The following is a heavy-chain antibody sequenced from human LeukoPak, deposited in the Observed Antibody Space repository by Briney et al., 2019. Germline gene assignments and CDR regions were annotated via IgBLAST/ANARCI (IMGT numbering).Heavy chain of an antibody. Sequence: SETLSLTCTVSGGSISSYYWSWIRQPPGKGLEWIGYIYYSGSTNYNPSLKSRVTISVDTSKSQFSLKLSSVTAADTAVYYCARHVGDSNWFDPWGQGTLVTVSS. CDR2: IYYSGST. V-gene: IGHV4-59*08. CDR3: ARHVGDSNWFDP. J-gene: IGHJ5*02. CDR1: GGSISSYY. D-gene: IGHD1-26*01.